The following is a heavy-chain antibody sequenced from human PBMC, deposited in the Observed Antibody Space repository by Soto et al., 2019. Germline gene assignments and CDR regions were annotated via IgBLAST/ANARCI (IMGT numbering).Heavy chain of an antibody. D-gene: IGHD1-7*01. Sequence: EVQLLESGGGLVQPGGSLRLSCAASGFTFSNYVMNWVRQAPGKGLEWVSTISYSADKTFYADSVKGRFTISRDNSRDTLFLQMNSMRADDAAGYYCTRRARTATTNRGAFDIWGQGTMVTVSS. CDR2: ISYSADKT. J-gene: IGHJ3*02. V-gene: IGHV3-23*01. CDR3: TRRARTATTNRGAFDI. CDR1: GFTFSNYV.